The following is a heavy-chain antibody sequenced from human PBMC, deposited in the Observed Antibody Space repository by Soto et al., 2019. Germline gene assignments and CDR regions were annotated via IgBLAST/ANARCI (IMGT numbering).Heavy chain of an antibody. Sequence: GGSLRLSCVASGCTFSRHGLSWVRQAPGKGLAWVSTINPSGDSTFYADSVKRRFTTSIENSKNTVYLQMNRLSVGDTAVYLCAKVDVSTARSCDYWGQGALVTVSA. J-gene: IGHJ4*02. V-gene: IGHV3-23*01. CDR1: GCTFSRHG. CDR2: INPSGDST. CDR3: AKVDVSTARSCDY. D-gene: IGHD6-6*01.